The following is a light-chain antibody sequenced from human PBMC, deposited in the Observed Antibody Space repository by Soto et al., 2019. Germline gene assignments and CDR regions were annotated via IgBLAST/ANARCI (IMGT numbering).Light chain of an antibody. CDR1: QSVNRN. CDR2: DAS. J-gene: IGKJ4*01. V-gene: IGKV3-11*01. CDR3: LQRSNWPLT. Sequence: EIVLTQSPATLSLSPGERATLSCRASQSVNRNLAWYRQKPGQAPRLLIYDASNRATGIPARFSGSGSGTDFTLTISSLELADFAVYYCLQRSNWPLTFGGGTKVEIK.